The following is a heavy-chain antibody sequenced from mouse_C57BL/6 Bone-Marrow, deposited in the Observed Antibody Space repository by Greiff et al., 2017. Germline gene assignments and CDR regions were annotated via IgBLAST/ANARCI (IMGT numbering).Heavy chain of an antibody. D-gene: IGHD2-5*01. V-gene: IGHV1-50*01. CDR1: GYTFTSSW. Sequence: VQLQQPGAELVKPVASVTLSCKASGYTFTSSWMQWVKQRPGQGLEWIGEIDPSDSYTNYNQKFKGKATLTVDTSSSTAYMQLSSLTSEDSAVYYCTAYYSNYDWYFDVWGTGTTVTASS. CDR3: TAYYSNYDWYFDV. J-gene: IGHJ1*03. CDR2: IDPSDSYT.